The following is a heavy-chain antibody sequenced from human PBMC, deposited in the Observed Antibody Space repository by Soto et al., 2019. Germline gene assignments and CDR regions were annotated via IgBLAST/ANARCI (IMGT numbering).Heavy chain of an antibody. Sequence: EVQLVESGGGLVQPGGSLRLSCAASGFTFSSYWMSWVRQAPGKGLEWVANIKQDGSEKYNVDFVKGRFTISRDNAKNSLYLQMNSLTVEDTAVYYCARAYGSGSLSGYWGQGTLVTVSS. J-gene: IGHJ4*02. CDR3: ARAYGSGSLSGY. CDR1: GFTFSSYW. CDR2: IKQDGSEK. D-gene: IGHD3-10*01. V-gene: IGHV3-7*01.